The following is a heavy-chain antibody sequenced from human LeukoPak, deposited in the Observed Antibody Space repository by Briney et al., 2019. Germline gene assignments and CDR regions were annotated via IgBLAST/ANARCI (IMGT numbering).Heavy chain of an antibody. V-gene: IGHV4-59*01. D-gene: IGHD6-13*01. J-gene: IGHJ4*02. Sequence: PSETLSLTCTVSGGSIGDYYWSWIREPPGKGLEWIGYLYYSRNTNYSPSLKSRVTISADTSKNQVYLKLRSVTAADTAVYYCVRDLWGAGGPQYWGQGTQVIVSS. CDR1: GGSIGDYY. CDR2: LYYSRNT. CDR3: VRDLWGAGGPQY.